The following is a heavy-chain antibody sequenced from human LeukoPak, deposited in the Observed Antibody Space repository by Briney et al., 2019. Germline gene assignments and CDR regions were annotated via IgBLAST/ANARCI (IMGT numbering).Heavy chain of an antibody. V-gene: IGHV3-48*03. J-gene: IGHJ3*01. CDR2: ISSRGGTT. D-gene: IGHD3-22*01. CDR1: GFTFSSYE. Sequence: GGSLRLSCAASGFTFSSYEMDWVRQAPGKGLEWISYISSRGGTTYYADSVKGRFTISRDNARNSLYLQMSSLRAEDTAIYYCAREFTSDSSGFDAFHVWGQGTVVTVSS. CDR3: AREFTSDSSGFDAFHV.